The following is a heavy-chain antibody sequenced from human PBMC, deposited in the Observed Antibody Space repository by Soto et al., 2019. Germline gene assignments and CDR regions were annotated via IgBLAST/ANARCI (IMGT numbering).Heavy chain of an antibody. J-gene: IGHJ6*02. CDR2: IYYSGST. D-gene: IGHD6-19*01. V-gene: IGHV4-61*08. Sequence: SETLSLTCTVSGGSISSGDYYWSWIRQPPGKGLEWIGYIYYSGSTNYNPSLKSRVTISVDTSKNQFSLKLSSVTAADTAVYYCALIAVAGNYYGMDVWGQGTTVTVSS. CDR1: GGSISSGDYY. CDR3: ALIAVAGNYYGMDV.